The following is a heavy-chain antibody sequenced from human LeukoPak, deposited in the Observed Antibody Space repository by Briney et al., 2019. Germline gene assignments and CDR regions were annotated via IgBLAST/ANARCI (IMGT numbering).Heavy chain of an antibody. CDR2: IYTSGST. CDR3: AREGSGSYGWYFDY. V-gene: IGHV4-61*02. CDR1: GGSISSGSYY. D-gene: IGHD1-26*01. J-gene: IGHJ4*02. Sequence: SETLSLTCTVSGGSISSGSYYWSWIRQPAGKGLEWIGRIYTSGSTNCNPSLKSRVTISVDTSKNQFSLKLSSVTAADTAVYYCAREGSGSYGWYFDYWGQGTLVTVSS.